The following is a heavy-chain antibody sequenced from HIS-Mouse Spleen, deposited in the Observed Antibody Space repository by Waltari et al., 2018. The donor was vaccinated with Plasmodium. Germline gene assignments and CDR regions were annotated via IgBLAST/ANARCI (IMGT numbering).Heavy chain of an antibody. CDR3: ARVLGYKAAAGTFVEYFQH. CDR2: INPNSGGT. CDR1: GYTFTGYY. V-gene: IGHV1-2*02. D-gene: IGHD6-13*01. Sequence: QVQLVQSGAEVKKPGASVKVSCKASGYTFTGYYMHWVRQAPGQGLEWMGGINPNSGGTNNAQKFQGRVTMTRDTSISTAYMELSRLRSDDTAVYYCARVLGYKAAAGTFVEYFQHWGQGTLVTVSS. J-gene: IGHJ1*01.